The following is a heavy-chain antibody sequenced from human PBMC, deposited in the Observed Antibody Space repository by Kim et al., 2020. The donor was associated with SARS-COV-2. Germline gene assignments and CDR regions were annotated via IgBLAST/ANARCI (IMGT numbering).Heavy chain of an antibody. CDR2: IYYTGST. V-gene: IGHV4-59*08. Sequence: SETLSLTCTISGGSISSYYWTWIRQPPEKGLEWIGYIYYTGSTKYNPSLKSRVTISLDTSKSQFSLNLSSVTAADTAVYYCARREGGQYQLSEPFDIWGQGTMVTVSS. CDR3: ARREGGQYQLSEPFDI. D-gene: IGHD2-2*01. J-gene: IGHJ3*02. CDR1: GGSISSYY.